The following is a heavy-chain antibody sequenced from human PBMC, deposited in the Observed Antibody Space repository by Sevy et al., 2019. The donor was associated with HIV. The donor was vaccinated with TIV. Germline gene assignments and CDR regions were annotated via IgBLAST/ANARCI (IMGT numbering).Heavy chain of an antibody. V-gene: IGHV3-23*01. CDR2: ISGSGGST. CDR1: GLTFSSYA. Sequence: GGSLRLSCAASGLTFSSYAMSWVRQAPGKGLEWVSAISGSGGSTYYADSVKGRLTISRDNSKNTLYLQMNSLRAEDTAVYYCAKLVRGSREDYWGQGTLVTVSS. D-gene: IGHD6-13*01. CDR3: AKLVRGSREDY. J-gene: IGHJ4*02.